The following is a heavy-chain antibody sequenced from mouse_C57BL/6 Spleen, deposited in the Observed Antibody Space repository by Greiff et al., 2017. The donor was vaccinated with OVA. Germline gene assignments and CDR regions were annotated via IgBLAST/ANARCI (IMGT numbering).Heavy chain of an antibody. V-gene: IGHV1-62-2*01. J-gene: IGHJ3*01. CDR2: FYPGSGSI. CDR3: ARHEDGNHWCAY. D-gene: IGHD2-1*01. CDR1: GYTFTEYT. Sequence: VQVVESGAELVKPGASVKLSCKASGYTFTEYTIHWVKQRSGQGLEWIGRFYPGSGSIKYNEKFKDKATLTADKSSSTVYMELSRLTSEDSAVYFCARHEDGNHWCAYWGQGTLVTVSA.